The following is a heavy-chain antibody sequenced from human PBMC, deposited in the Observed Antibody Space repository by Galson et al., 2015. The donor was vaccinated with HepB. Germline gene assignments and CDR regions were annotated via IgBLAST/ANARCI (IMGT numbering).Heavy chain of an antibody. J-gene: IGHJ2*01. Sequence: SLRLSCAASGFTFSRYTMNWVRQAPGKGLESVSYIRSNGNTVVDADTVKGRFIISRDNAQNSLYLQMNSLRDEDTAVYYCAGAHFGLESISGYWYFDLWGRGTLVTVSS. CDR3: AGAHFGLESISGYWYFDL. D-gene: IGHD3-10*01. CDR2: IRSNGNTV. CDR1: GFTFSRYT. V-gene: IGHV3-48*02.